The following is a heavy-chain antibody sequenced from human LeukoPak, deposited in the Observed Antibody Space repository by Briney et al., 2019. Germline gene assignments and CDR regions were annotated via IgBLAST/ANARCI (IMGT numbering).Heavy chain of an antibody. Sequence: GASVKVSCKASGHTFANYGVNWVRQAPGQGLEWMGWISAYNGNTNYARKLQGRVTMTTDTSTSTAYMELRSLTSDDAAVYYCARWDRTASYYFDYWGQGTLLTVSS. CDR3: ARWDRTASYYFDY. CDR2: ISAYNGNT. J-gene: IGHJ4*02. V-gene: IGHV1-18*01. CDR1: GHTFANYG. D-gene: IGHD1-14*01.